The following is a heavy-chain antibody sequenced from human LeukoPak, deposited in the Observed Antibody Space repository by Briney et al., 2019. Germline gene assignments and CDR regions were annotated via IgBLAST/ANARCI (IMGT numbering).Heavy chain of an antibody. CDR2: INPNSADT. J-gene: IGHJ3*02. Sequence: GASVKVSCKASGYTFTDYYIHWVRQAPGQGLEWLGWINPNSADTYYAQNFQGRVTMTRNTSITTACMELNNLRSDDTAVYYCARPPLLATAEDAFDIWGQGTLVTVSS. CDR3: ARPPLLATAEDAFDI. CDR1: GYTFTDYY. V-gene: IGHV1-2*02. D-gene: IGHD3-3*01.